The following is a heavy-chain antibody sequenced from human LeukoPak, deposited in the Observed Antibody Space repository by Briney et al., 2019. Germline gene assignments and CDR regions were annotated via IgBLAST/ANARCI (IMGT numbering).Heavy chain of an antibody. Sequence: SETLSLTCTVSGGSISSSSYYWSWIRQPPGKGLEWIGYIYYSGSTYYNPSLKSRVTISVDTSKNRFSLELSSVTAADTAVYYCARYNYYGSGSYYYFDYWGQGTLVTVSS. J-gene: IGHJ4*02. CDR3: ARYNYYGSGSYYYFDY. V-gene: IGHV4-30-4*01. CDR2: IYYSGST. CDR1: GGSISSSSYY. D-gene: IGHD3-10*01.